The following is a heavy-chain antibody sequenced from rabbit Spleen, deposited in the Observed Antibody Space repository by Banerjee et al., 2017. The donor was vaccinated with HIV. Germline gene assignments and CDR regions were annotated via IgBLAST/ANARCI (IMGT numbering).Heavy chain of an antibody. CDR2: INIATGKS. J-gene: IGHJ4*01. Sequence: EQLEESGGGLVKPEGSLTLTCKASGVSFSDKDVMCWVRQAPGKGLEWITCINIATGKSVYASWVSGRFIMSRTSSTTVTLQMTSLTAADTATYFCARDLAGAIGWNFYLWGQGTLVTVS. CDR1: GVSFSDKDV. V-gene: IGHV1S45*01. CDR3: ARDLAGAIGWNFYL. D-gene: IGHD4-1*01.